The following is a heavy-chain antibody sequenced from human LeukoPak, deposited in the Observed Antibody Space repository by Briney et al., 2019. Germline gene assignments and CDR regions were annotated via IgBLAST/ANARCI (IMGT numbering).Heavy chain of an antibody. Sequence: GGSLRLSCAASGFTFSDYYMSWLRQAPGKGLEWVSYISSSGGTIYYADSVKGRFTISRDNAKNSLYLQMNSLRAEDTAVYYCARDGSGGYYYMDVWGKGTTVTISS. J-gene: IGHJ6*03. D-gene: IGHD3-10*01. CDR2: ISSSGGTI. CDR1: GFTFSDYY. CDR3: ARDGSGGYYYMDV. V-gene: IGHV3-11*01.